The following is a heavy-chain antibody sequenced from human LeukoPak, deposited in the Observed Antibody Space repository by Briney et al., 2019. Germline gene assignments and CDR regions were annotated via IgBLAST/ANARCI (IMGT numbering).Heavy chain of an antibody. CDR3: ARIDYYDSSGYLGERAFDI. Sequence: SETLSLTCTVSGGSISSYYWSWIRQPAGKGLEWIGRIYTSGSTNYNPSLKSRVTMSVDTSKNQFSLKLSSVTAADTAVYYCARIDYYDSSGYLGERAFDIWGQGTMVTVSS. D-gene: IGHD3-22*01. J-gene: IGHJ3*02. V-gene: IGHV4-4*07. CDR1: GGSISSYY. CDR2: IYTSGST.